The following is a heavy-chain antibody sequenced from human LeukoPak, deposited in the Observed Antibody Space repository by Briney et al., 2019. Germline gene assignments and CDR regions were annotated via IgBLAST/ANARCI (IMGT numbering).Heavy chain of an antibody. J-gene: IGHJ4*02. CDR1: GYTFTSNW. D-gene: IGHD3-10*01. V-gene: IGHV5-51*01. CDR3: ARLPGGSGSSPDY. Sequence: ASVKISCKGSGYTFTSNWIGWVRQVPGKGLEWMGIIYPGDSDTRYSPSFQGQVTISADKSISTAYLQWSSLKASDTAMYYCARLPGGSGSSPDYWGQATLVTVSS. CDR2: IYPGDSDT.